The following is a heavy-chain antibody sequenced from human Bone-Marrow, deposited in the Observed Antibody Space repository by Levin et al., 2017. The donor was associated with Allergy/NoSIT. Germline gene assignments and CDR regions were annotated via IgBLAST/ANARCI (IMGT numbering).Heavy chain of an antibody. CDR1: GDAIRTGTYY. V-gene: IGHV4-31*03. J-gene: IGHJ4*02. CDR2: IYNSGNT. D-gene: IGHD5-12*01. CDR3: AGSLDIVTTMAFDF. Sequence: SETLSLTCSVSGDAIRTGTYYWSWIRQHPGKGLEWIAYIYNSGNTYYNPSLKSRTTISIDKSKNQFSLSLTSVTAADTAVYYCAGSLDIVTTMAFDFWGQGTLATVSS.